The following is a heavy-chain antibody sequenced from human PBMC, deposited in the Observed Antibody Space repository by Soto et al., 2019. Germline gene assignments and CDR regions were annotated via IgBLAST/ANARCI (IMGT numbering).Heavy chain of an antibody. Sequence: QVQLVQSGAEVKKPGSSVKVSCKASGGTFSSYAISWVRQAPGQGLEWMGGIIPIFGTANYAQKFQGRVTITADESTSTAYMELSSLRSEDTAVYYCARHVDTAMVPGYYYYGMDVWGQGTTVTVSS. CDR2: IIPIFGTA. CDR1: GGTFSSYA. J-gene: IGHJ6*02. V-gene: IGHV1-69*12. D-gene: IGHD5-18*01. CDR3: ARHVDTAMVPGYYYYGMDV.